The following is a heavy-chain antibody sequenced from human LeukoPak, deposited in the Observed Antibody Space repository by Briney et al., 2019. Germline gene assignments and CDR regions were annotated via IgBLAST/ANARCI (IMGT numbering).Heavy chain of an antibody. J-gene: IGHJ5*02. Sequence: ASVKVSCKASGYTFTSYGISWVRQAPGQGLEWMGWISTYNGHTIYEQKLQGRVTMTTDTSTSTAYMNLRRLTSDDTAVYYCARGPLEYCSGGSCYSGRNWFDPWGQGTLVTVSS. CDR2: ISTYNGHT. CDR3: ARGPLEYCSGGSCYSGRNWFDP. D-gene: IGHD2-15*01. CDR1: GYTFTSYG. V-gene: IGHV1-18*01.